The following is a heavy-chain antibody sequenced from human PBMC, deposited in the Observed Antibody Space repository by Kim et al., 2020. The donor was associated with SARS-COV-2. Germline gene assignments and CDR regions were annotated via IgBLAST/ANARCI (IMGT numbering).Heavy chain of an antibody. Sequence: YYVDSVKGRFTISRDNAKNSLYLQMNSLRAEDTAVYYCARFRLLAADFDYWGQGTLVTVSS. D-gene: IGHD6-13*01. CDR3: ARFRLLAADFDY. J-gene: IGHJ4*02. V-gene: IGHV3-7*01.